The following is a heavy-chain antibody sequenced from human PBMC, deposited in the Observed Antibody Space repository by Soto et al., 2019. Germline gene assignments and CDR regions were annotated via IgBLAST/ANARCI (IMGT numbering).Heavy chain of an antibody. CDR2: IYWDDDK. Sequence: QITLTESGPTLVKPTQTLTLTCTFSGFSFSTSAVGVGWIRQPPGKALEWLALIYWDDDKRYSPFLKSRLTITTDTSTNQVVLTMTTMDPVDTGTYYCAPLYWAASGTRYYFDYWGQGTLVTVSS. D-gene: IGHD6-13*01. CDR3: APLYWAASGTRYYFDY. J-gene: IGHJ4*02. CDR1: GFSFSTSAVG. V-gene: IGHV2-5*02.